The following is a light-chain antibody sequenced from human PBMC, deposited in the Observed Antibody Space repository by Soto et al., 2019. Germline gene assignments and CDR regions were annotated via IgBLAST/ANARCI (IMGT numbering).Light chain of an antibody. Sequence: QSALTQPPSASGSPGQSVTISCTGTKNDIGVYDFVSWYQHHPGKAPRLIIYEVVQRPSGVPDRFSGSRSGTTASLTVSGLQAEDEADYYCGSYAGGNTFVFGTGTKLTVL. J-gene: IGLJ1*01. CDR2: EVV. CDR1: KNDIGVYDF. V-gene: IGLV2-8*01. CDR3: GSYAGGNTFV.